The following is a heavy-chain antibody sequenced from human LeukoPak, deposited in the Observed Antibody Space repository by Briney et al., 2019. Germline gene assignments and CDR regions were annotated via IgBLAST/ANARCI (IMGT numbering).Heavy chain of an antibody. J-gene: IGHJ6*02. D-gene: IGHD2-21*01. CDR2: IIPILGIA. CDR3: ARVKILWSGGYYYYYGMDV. Sequence: ASVKVSCKASGGTFSSYAISWVRQAPGQGLEWMGRIIPILGIANYAQKFQGRVTITADKSTSTAYMELSSLRSEDTAVYYCARVKILWSGGYYYYYGMDVWGQGTTVTVSS. CDR1: GGTFSSYA. V-gene: IGHV1-69*04.